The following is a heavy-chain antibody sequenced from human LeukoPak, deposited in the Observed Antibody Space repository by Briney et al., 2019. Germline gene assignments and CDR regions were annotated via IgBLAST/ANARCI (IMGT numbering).Heavy chain of an antibody. CDR2: ISWNSGSI. J-gene: IGHJ2*01. Sequence: SGGSLRLSCAASGFTFDDYAMHWVRQAPGKGLEWVSGISWNSGSIGYADSVKGRFTISRDNAKNSLYLQMNSLRAEDTALYYCAKGSGHIVVVTAYLYFDLWGRGTLVTVSS. CDR3: AKGSGHIVVVTAYLYFDL. V-gene: IGHV3-9*01. CDR1: GFTFDDYA. D-gene: IGHD2-21*02.